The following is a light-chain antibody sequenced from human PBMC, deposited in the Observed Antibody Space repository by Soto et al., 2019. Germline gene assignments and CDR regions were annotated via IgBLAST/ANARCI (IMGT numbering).Light chain of an antibody. CDR3: QQSYSTLLT. CDR1: QTISSY. J-gene: IGKJ4*01. CDR2: AAS. Sequence: IQMTQSPSSLSASVGDRVTITCRASQTISSYLNWYQQKPGKAPKLLIYAASSLQTGVPSRFTASGSGTDFTLTISSLLPEDFATYYCQQSYSTLLTFGGGTKVEIK. V-gene: IGKV1-39*01.